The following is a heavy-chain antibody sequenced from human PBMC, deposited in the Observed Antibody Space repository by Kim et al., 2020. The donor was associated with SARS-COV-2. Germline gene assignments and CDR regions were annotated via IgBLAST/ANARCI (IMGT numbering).Heavy chain of an antibody. CDR1: GFTFDDYA. V-gene: IGHV3-43*02. J-gene: IGHJ3*02. CDR2: ISGDGGST. Sequence: GGSLRLSCAASGFTFDDYAMHWVRQAPGKGLEWVSLISGDGGSTYYADSVKGRFTISRDNSKNSLYLQMNSLRTEDTALYYCAKENRWGELRYPTADAFDIWGQGTMVTVSS. CDR3: AKENRWGELRYPTADAFDI. D-gene: IGHD3-9*01.